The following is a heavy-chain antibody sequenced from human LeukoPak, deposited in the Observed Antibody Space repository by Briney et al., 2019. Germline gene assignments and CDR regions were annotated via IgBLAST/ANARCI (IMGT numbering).Heavy chain of an antibody. CDR2: IASSGTTI. CDR3: ALLAVASDFDY. Sequence: GGSLRLSYAVSGFPFSVYEMNWVRQAPGHGLEWVSNIASSGTTIYYADSVKGRFSISRDNAMSSLYLQMNSLRVEDTAVYYCALLAVASDFDYWGQGALVTVSS. V-gene: IGHV3-48*03. J-gene: IGHJ4*02. CDR1: GFPFSVYE. D-gene: IGHD6-19*01.